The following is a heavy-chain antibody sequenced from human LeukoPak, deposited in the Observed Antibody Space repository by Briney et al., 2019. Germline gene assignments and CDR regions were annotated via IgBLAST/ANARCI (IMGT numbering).Heavy chain of an antibody. CDR3: ARSRMTMVVTRPYFDY. CDR1: GGSISSGSYY. V-gene: IGHV4-61*02. J-gene: IGHJ4*02. CDR2: IYTSGST. D-gene: IGHD4-23*01. Sequence: SQTLSLTCTVSGGSISSGSYYWSWIRQPEGKGLEWIGRIYTSGSTNYNPSLNSRVTIPVDTSKNQFSLKLSSVTAADTAVYYCARSRMTMVVTRPYFDYWGQGPLVTVS.